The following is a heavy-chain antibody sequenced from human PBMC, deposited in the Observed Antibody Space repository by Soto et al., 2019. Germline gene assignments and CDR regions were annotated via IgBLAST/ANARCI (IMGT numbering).Heavy chain of an antibody. D-gene: IGHD3-10*01. CDR3: ARHNYGSGSTYFDY. Sequence: PSETLCVTCTVAGGSISSYCLSWIRQTPGKGLEWIGYIYYSGSTNYNPSLKSRVTISVDTSKNQFSLKLNSMTAADTAVYYCARHNYGSGSTYFDYWGQGTLVTVSS. CDR2: IYYSGST. J-gene: IGHJ4*02. CDR1: GGSISSYC. V-gene: IGHV4-59*08.